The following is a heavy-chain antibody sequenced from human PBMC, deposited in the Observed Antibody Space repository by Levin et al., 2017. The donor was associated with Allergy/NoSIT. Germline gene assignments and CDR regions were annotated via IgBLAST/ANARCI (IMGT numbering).Heavy chain of an antibody. Sequence: ASVKVSCAASGFTFDDYPMHWVRQAPGKGLEWVSLISWDGGSTYYADSVKGRFTISRDNSKNSLYLQMNSLRTEDTALYYCAKGCCGYSYGLPGGFDYWGQGTLVTVSS. CDR1: GFTFDDYP. D-gene: IGHD5-18*01. J-gene: IGHJ4*02. CDR2: ISWDGGST. CDR3: AKGCCGYSYGLPGGFDY. V-gene: IGHV3-43*01.